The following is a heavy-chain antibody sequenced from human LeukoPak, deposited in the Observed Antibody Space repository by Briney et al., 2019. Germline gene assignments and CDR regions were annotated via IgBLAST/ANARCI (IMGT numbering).Heavy chain of an antibody. CDR2: ISSSSSYI. CDR1: GFTFSSYS. Sequence: GGSLRLSCAASGFTFSSYSMNWVRQAPGKGLEWVSSISSSSSYIYYADSVKGRFTISRDNAKNSLYLQMNSLRAEDTAVYYCARDLYCSSTSCRNDCWGQGTLVTVSS. J-gene: IGHJ4*02. D-gene: IGHD2-2*01. V-gene: IGHV3-21*01. CDR3: ARDLYCSSTSCRNDC.